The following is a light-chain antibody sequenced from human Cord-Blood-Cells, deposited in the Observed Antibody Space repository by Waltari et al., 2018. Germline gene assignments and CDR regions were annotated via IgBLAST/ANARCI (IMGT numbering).Light chain of an antibody. J-gene: IGKJ5*01. CDR2: WAS. CDR1: QSVLYSSNNKNY. Sequence: DIVMTQSPDFLAVSLGERATINCKSSQSVLYSSNNKNYLAWYQQKPGQPPKLLIYWASTRESGVPDRFSGSGSGTDFTLTISSLQAEDVAVYYCQQYYSTLTFGQGTRLEIK. V-gene: IGKV4-1*01. CDR3: QQYYSTLT.